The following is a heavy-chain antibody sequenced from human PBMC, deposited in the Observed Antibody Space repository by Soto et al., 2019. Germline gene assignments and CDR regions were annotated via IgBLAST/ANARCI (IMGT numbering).Heavy chain of an antibody. V-gene: IGHV1-8*01. CDR2: MNPNSGNT. Sequence: ASVKVSCKASGYTFTSYDINWVRRATGQGLEWMGWMNPNSGNTGYAQKFQGRVTMTRNTSISTAYMELSSLRSEDTAVYYCARRSGGSWRFDPWGQGTLVTVSS. J-gene: IGHJ5*02. CDR1: GYTFTSYD. D-gene: IGHD2-15*01. CDR3: ARRSGGSWRFDP.